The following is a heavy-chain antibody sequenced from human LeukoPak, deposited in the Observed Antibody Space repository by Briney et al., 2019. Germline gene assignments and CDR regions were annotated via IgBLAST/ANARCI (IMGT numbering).Heavy chain of an antibody. D-gene: IGHD6-13*01. CDR3: ARDHSQQLVASGLDY. J-gene: IGHJ4*02. Sequence: PGGSLRLSCAASGCTFSSYWMSWVRQAPGKGLEWVAVISYDGSNKYYADSVKGRFTISRDNSKNTLYLQMNSLRAEDTAVYYCARDHSQQLVASGLDYWGQGTLVTVSS. V-gene: IGHV3-30*03. CDR1: GCTFSSYW. CDR2: ISYDGSNK.